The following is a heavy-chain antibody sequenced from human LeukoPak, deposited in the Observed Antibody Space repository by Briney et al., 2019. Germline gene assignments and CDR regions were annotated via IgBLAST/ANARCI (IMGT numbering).Heavy chain of an antibody. D-gene: IGHD3-10*01. CDR2: IKQDGSEK. CDR1: GFTFSSYW. Sequence: PGGSLRLSCAASGFTFSSYWMSRVRQAPGKGLEWVANIKQDGSEKYYVDSVKGRFTISRDNAKNTLYLQMNSLRAEDTAVYYCARSITMVRGRDAFDIWGQGTMVTVSS. J-gene: IGHJ3*02. CDR3: ARSITMVRGRDAFDI. V-gene: IGHV3-7*01.